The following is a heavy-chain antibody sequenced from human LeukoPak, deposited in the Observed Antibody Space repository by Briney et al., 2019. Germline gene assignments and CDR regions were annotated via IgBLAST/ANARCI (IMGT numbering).Heavy chain of an antibody. J-gene: IGHJ4*02. V-gene: IGHV3-48*03. Sequence: GGSLRLSCAASGFTFSTYEINWVRQAPGKGLEWVSYISSSGSTIHYADSVKGRFTISRDNAKNSLYLQMNSLRAEDTAVYYCAREGSSGWDFDYWGQGTLVTVSS. CDR2: ISSSGSTI. CDR1: GFTFSTYE. D-gene: IGHD6-19*01. CDR3: AREGSSGWDFDY.